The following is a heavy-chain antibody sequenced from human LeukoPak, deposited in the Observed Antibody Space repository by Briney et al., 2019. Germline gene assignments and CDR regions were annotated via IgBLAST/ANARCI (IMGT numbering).Heavy chain of an antibody. CDR1: GYTFTCYG. CDR2: ISAYNGNT. Sequence: ASVKVSCKASGYTFTCYGISWVRQAPGQGLEWMGWISAYNGNTNYAQKLQGRVTMTTDTSTSTAYMELRSLRSDDTAVYYCARDFTLLGFSSGWFPDYWGQGTLVTVSS. J-gene: IGHJ4*02. V-gene: IGHV1-18*01. D-gene: IGHD6-19*01. CDR3: ARDFTLLGFSSGWFPDY.